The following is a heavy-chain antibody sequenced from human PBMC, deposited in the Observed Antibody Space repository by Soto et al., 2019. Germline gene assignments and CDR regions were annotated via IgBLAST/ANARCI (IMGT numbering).Heavy chain of an antibody. CDR3: ATPDYGDYWYFDL. V-gene: IGHV1-58*01. Sequence: QMQLVQSGPEVKKPGTSVKVSCKASGFPFSSSVVQWVRQGRGQRLEWIGWIVVGSGHTKYAQKFQERFSITRDMSTSTAYMELTSLRSEDTAMYYCATPDYGDYWYFDLWGRGTLVTVSS. D-gene: IGHD4-17*01. CDR1: GFPFSSSV. CDR2: IVVGSGHT. J-gene: IGHJ2*01.